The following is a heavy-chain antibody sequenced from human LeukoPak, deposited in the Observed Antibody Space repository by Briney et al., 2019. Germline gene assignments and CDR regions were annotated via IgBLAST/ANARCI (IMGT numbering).Heavy chain of an antibody. CDR3: ARERGETYCGGNCYYFGY. V-gene: IGHV4-4*07. CDR2: IYTNENT. Sequence: PSETLSLTCTVSGGSISGYFWSWIRQPAGEGPEWIGRIYTNENTNYSPSLKSRVTMSVDTSKTQFSLKLTSVTAADTAVYYCARERGETYCGGNCYYFGYWGPGTVVTVSS. D-gene: IGHD2-21*01. J-gene: IGHJ4*02. CDR1: GGSISGYF.